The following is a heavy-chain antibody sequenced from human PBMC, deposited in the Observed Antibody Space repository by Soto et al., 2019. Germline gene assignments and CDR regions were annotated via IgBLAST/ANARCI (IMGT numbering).Heavy chain of an antibody. D-gene: IGHD3-22*01. J-gene: IGHJ4*02. CDR1: GGPISGRNG. Sequence: QVQLQESGPGLVKPSGTLSLTCVVSGGPISGRNGWSWVGLAPGKGVERIGEVFHSGATAYTPSLRSRVTSSVDKSKNKFSLKLNSVTAADPAVYYCARLIYDSRLNYFYFDFWGQGALVTVSS. CDR2: VFHSGAT. CDR3: ARLIYDSRLNYFYFDF. V-gene: IGHV4-4*02.